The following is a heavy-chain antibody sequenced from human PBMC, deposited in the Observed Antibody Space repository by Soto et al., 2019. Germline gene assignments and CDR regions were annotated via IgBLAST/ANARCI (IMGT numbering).Heavy chain of an antibody. J-gene: IGHJ4*02. V-gene: IGHV3-23*01. CDR2: IRATGGET. D-gene: IGHD2-21*01. CDR3: AQDRGCGVVSPYHDY. CDR1: VFTFRNFV. Sequence: EVQLLESGGGTVLPGGSLRVSCAASVFTFRNFVMSWVRQAPGKGLEWVSAIRATGGETFYADSVKGRFTISRDNSKNTLFLQMNSLRDEDTALYFCAQDRGCGVVSPYHDYWGQGTLVTVSS.